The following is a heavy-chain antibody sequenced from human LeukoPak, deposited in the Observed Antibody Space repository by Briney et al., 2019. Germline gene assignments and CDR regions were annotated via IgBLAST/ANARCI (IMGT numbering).Heavy chain of an antibody. Sequence: GGSLRLSCAASGFTFTSYAMSWVHQAPGKGLEWVSVVSGSGGTTYYADSVKGRFTISRENFKNTLYLQMNSLRAEDTAVYYCAKTMAAGIDYWGQGTLVTVSS. CDR2: VSGSGGTT. D-gene: IGHD6-13*01. CDR3: AKTMAAGIDY. CDR1: GFTFTSYA. V-gene: IGHV3-23*01. J-gene: IGHJ4*02.